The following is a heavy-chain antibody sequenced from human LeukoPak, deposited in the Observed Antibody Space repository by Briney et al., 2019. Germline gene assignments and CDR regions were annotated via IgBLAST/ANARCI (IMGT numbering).Heavy chain of an antibody. D-gene: IGHD2/OR15-2a*01. CDR3: ARAVYDNPRYYYYMDV. CDR1: GFTFSSYD. V-gene: IGHV3-13*01. J-gene: IGHJ6*03. Sequence: GGSLRLSCAASGFTFSSYDMHRVRQATGKGLEWVSAIGTAGDTYYPGSVKGRFTISRENAKNSLYLQMNSLRAGDTAVYYCARAVYDNPRYYYYMDVWGKGTTVTISS. CDR2: IGTAGDT.